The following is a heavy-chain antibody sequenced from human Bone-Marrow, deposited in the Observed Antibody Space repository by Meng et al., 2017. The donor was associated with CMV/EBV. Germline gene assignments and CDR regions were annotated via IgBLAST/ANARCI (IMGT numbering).Heavy chain of an antibody. Sequence: GESLKIPCAASGFTFDDYGMSWVRQAPGKGLEWVSGINWNGGSTGYADSVKGRFTISRDNAKNSLYLQMNSLRAEDTALYYCAREGAIVVVPAAKYYYYGMDVWGQGTTVTVSS. D-gene: IGHD2-2*01. J-gene: IGHJ6*02. CDR3: AREGAIVVVPAAKYYYYGMDV. CDR1: GFTFDDYG. CDR2: INWNGGST. V-gene: IGHV3-20*04.